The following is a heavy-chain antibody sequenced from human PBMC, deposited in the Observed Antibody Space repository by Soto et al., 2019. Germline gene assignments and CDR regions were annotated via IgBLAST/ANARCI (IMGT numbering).Heavy chain of an antibody. D-gene: IGHD2-2*01. Sequence: QVQLVESGGGVVQPGRSLRLSCAASGFTFSSYAMHWVRQAPGKGLEWVAFISYDGSNKYYADSVKGRFTISRDNSKNTLYLQMNSLRAEDTAVYYCARVVPAAMYYYYGMAVWGQGTTVTVSS. CDR3: ARVVPAAMYYYYGMAV. CDR2: ISYDGSNK. J-gene: IGHJ6*02. V-gene: IGHV3-30*03. CDR1: GFTFSSYA.